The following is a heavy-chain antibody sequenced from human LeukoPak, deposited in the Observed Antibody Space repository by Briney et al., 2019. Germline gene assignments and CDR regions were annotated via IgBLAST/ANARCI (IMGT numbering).Heavy chain of an antibody. CDR3: ARDPTTVTKGFDI. V-gene: IGHV4-59*11. CDR2: ISYSGST. CDR1: DESFSTHY. Sequence: SETLSLTCTVSDESFSTHYWTWIRQPPGKGLEWIGYISYSGSTNYNPSLKSRVTIAVDTSKKQFSLKLSSVTAADTAVYYCARDPTTVTKGFDIWGQGTLVTVSS. J-gene: IGHJ3*02. D-gene: IGHD4-17*01.